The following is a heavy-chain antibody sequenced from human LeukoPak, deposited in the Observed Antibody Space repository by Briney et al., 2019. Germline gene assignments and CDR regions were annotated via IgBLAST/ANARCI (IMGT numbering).Heavy chain of an antibody. CDR2: ISGSGGST. J-gene: IGHJ5*02. V-gene: IGHV3-23*01. CDR3: AKDGGSGSYFWFDP. D-gene: IGHD3-10*01. CDR1: GFTFSSYA. Sequence: GGSLSLSCAASGFTFSSYAMSWVRRAPGKGLEWVSAISGSGGSTYYADSVKGRFTISRDNSKNTLYLQMNSLRAEDTAVYYCAKDGGSGSYFWFDPWGQGTLVTVSS.